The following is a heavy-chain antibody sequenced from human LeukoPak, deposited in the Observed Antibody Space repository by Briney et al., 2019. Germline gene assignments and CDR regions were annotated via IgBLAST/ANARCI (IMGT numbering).Heavy chain of an antibody. CDR1: GGSISSYY. CDR3: ARLTFGGVIDY. Sequence: SETLSLTCTVSGGSISSYYWSWIRQPAGKGLEWIGRIYTSGSTNYNPSLMSRVTISVDKSKNQFSLKLSSVTAADTAVYYCARLTFGGVIDYWGQGTLVTVSS. J-gene: IGHJ4*02. V-gene: IGHV4-4*07. CDR2: IYTSGST. D-gene: IGHD3-16*01.